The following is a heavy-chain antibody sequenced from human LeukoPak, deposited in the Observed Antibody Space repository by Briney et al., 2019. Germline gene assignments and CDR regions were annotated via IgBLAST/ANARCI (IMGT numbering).Heavy chain of an antibody. D-gene: IGHD3-22*01. CDR2: ISSSSSYI. J-gene: IGHJ4*02. CDR3: ARDYPPQYSSYYDSSDYHYFDY. CDR1: GFTFSSYS. V-gene: IGHV3-21*01. Sequence: PGGSLRLSCAASGFTFSSYSMNWVRQAPGEGLEWVSSISSSSSYIYYADSVKGRFTISRDNAKNSLYLQMNSLRAEDTAVYYCARDYPPQYSSYYDSSDYHYFDYWGQGTLVTVSS.